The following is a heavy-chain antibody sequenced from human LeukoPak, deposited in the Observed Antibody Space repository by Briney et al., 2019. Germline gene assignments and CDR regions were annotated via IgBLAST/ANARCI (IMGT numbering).Heavy chain of an antibody. Sequence: GGSLRLSCAASGFTFSSYAMNWVRQAPGKGLEWVSGISGSGGSTYYADSVKGRFTISRDNSKNTLYLQMNSLRAEDTAVYYCAELGITMIGGVWGKGTTVTISS. CDR2: ISGSGGST. CDR1: GFTFSSYA. J-gene: IGHJ6*04. CDR3: AELGITMIGGV. V-gene: IGHV3-23*01. D-gene: IGHD3-10*02.